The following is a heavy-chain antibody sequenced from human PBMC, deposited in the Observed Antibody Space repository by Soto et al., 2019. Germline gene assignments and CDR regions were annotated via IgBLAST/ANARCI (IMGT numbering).Heavy chain of an antibody. Sequence: EVQLLESGGGLVQPGGSLRLSCAASGFTFSSYAMSWVRQAPGKGLEWVSAISGSGGSTYYADSVKGRFTISRDNSKNTLYLQMNSLRDGDTAVYYCAKGEVATPHRGGPHYYYYGMDVWGQGTTVTVSS. J-gene: IGHJ6*02. CDR2: ISGSGGST. CDR1: GFTFSSYA. V-gene: IGHV3-23*01. CDR3: AKGEVATPHRGGPHYYYYGMDV. D-gene: IGHD5-12*01.